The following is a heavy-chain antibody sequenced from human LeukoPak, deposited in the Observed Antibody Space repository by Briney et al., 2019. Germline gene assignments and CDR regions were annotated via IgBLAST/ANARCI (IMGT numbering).Heavy chain of an antibody. J-gene: IGHJ4*02. CDR3: ARHNNRVAGANDY. D-gene: IGHD6-19*01. Sequence: SETLSLTCTVSGGSISSSSYYWGWIRQPPGKGLEWIGSIYYSGSTYYNPSLKSRVTISVDTSKNQFSLKLSSVTAADTAVYCCARHNNRVAGANDYWGQGTLVTVSS. V-gene: IGHV4-39*01. CDR2: IYYSGST. CDR1: GGSISSSSYY.